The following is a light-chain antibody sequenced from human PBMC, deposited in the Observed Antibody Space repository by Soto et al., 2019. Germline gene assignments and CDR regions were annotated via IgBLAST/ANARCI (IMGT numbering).Light chain of an antibody. V-gene: IGLV3-1*01. CDR2: EDN. CDR1: KLGDKY. Sequence: SSELTQPPSVSVSPGHTATISCSGNKLGDKYVAWYQQKPGQSPLLVIYEDNKRPSGIPERFSGSNSVNTATLTITGTQTLDEADYYCQAWDSTPYVFGTGTKLT. CDR3: QAWDSTPYV. J-gene: IGLJ1*01.